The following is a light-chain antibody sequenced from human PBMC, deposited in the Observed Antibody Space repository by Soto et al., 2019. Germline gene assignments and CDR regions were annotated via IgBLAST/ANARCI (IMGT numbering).Light chain of an antibody. J-gene: IGLJ2*01. CDR1: SSDVGGYNF. V-gene: IGLV2-14*01. CDR3: SSYTTSVTRVV. Sequence: QSVLTQPASVSGSPGQSITISCTGTSSDVGGYNFVSWYQQHPGKAPKLMIYEVSNRPSGVSNRFSGSKSGSTASLTISGLQAEDEAAYYCSSYTTSVTRVVFGGGTKLTVL. CDR2: EVS.